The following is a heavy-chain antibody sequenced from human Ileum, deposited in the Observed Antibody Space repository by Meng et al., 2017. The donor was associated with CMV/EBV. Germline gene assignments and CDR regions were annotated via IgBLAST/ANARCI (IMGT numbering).Heavy chain of an antibody. D-gene: IGHD2-2*01. Sequence: FSGYYWSWLRQPPGKGLEWIGEINHSGSTTYNPSLKSRVTISVDTSKNQFSLKLSSVTAADTAVYYCARGVCSSTSCYLKKANWFDPWGQGTLVTVSS. CDR3: ARGVCSSTSCYLKKANWFDP. V-gene: IGHV4-34*01. J-gene: IGHJ5*02. CDR1: FSGYY. CDR2: INHSGST.